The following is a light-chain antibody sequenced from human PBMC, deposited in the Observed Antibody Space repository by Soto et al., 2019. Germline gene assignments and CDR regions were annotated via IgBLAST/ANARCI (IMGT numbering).Light chain of an antibody. CDR2: DVS. J-gene: IGLJ1*01. V-gene: IGLV2-18*02. Sequence: QSVLTQPPSVSGSPGQSVAISCTGTSSDVGSYNSVSWYQQPPGTAPKLMIYDVSNRPSGVPDRFSGSKSGNTASLTISGLQAEDESDYYCSSYTTSSTYVFGTGTKVTV. CDR1: SSDVGSYNS. CDR3: SSYTTSSTYV.